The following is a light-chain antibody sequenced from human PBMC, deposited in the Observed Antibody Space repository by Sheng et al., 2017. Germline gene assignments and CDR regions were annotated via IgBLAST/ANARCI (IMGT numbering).Light chain of an antibody. V-gene: IGKV3-20*01. CDR3: QQYGGSRT. CDR2: GAS. J-gene: IGKJ1*01. CDR1: QNINNN. Sequence: EIVMTQSPATLSVSPGEGATLSCRASQNINNNLAWYQQKPGQAPRLLIFGASSRGTGIPARFSGSGSGTDFTLTISRLEPEDFAVYFCQQYGGSRTFGQGTKVEI.